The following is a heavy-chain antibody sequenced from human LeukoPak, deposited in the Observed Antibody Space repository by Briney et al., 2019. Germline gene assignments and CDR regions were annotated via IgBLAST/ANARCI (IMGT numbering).Heavy chain of an antibody. J-gene: IGHJ4*02. CDR1: GGSFSGYY. Sequence: SETLSLTCAVYGGSFSGYYWSWIRQPPGKGLEWIGEINHSGSTNYNPSLKSRVTISVDTSKNQFSLKLSSVTAADTAVYYCARGMAAGYWGQGTLVTVPS. CDR2: INHSGST. D-gene: IGHD5-24*01. V-gene: IGHV4-34*01. CDR3: ARGMAAGY.